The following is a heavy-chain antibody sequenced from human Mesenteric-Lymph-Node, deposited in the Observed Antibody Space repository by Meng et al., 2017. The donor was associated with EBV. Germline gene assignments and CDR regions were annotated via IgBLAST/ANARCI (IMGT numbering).Heavy chain of an antibody. CDR2: IYPNTASS. CDR3: ARDGGPNSDLVDP. J-gene: IGHJ5*02. D-gene: IGHD4-23*01. V-gene: IGHV7-4-1*02. Sequence: QVRLLQSVSELKKPGATLKVACKASGYIFTTYSINWVRQSPGQGFEWMGWIYPNTASSRYAQGFTERFVFSSDTSVSTAYLQISRLRAEDTAVYFCARDGGPNSDLVDPWGQGTLVTVSS. CDR1: GYIFTTYS.